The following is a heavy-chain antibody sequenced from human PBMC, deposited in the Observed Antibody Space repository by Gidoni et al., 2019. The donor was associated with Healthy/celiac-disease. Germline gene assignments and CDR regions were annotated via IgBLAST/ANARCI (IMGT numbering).Heavy chain of an antibody. J-gene: IGHJ4*02. V-gene: IGHV3-33*08. CDR1: GVTFGSYG. CDR2: RWYDGSNK. CDR3: ARDVCGGDCLSNYFDY. D-gene: IGHD2-21*01. Sequence: VQLVESGGGVDQPGWALRLSCAVSGVTFGSYGMHWVRQVPGKGREWVAVRWYDGSNKYYADPVKGRFTIARDNSKNTLYLQMNSLSAEDTAVYYCARDVCGGDCLSNYFDYWGQGTLVTVSS.